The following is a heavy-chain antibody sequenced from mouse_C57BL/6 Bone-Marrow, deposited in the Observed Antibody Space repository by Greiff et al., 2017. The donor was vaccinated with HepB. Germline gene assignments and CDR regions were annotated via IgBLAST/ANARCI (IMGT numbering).Heavy chain of an antibody. CDR1: GFTFSDYY. J-gene: IGHJ4*01. Sequence: EVQLQESGGGLVQPGGSLKLSCAASGFTFSDYYMYWVRQTPEKRLEWVAYISNGGGSTYYPDTVKGRFTISRDNAKNTLYLQMSRLKSEDTAMYYCARHGYYSNYVGAMDYWGQGTSVTVSS. D-gene: IGHD2-5*01. V-gene: IGHV5-12*01. CDR2: ISNGGGST. CDR3: ARHGYYSNYVGAMDY.